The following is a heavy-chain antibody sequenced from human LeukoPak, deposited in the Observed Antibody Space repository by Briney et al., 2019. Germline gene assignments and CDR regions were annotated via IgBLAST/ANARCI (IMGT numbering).Heavy chain of an antibody. CDR2: IESDGSST. D-gene: IGHD4-23*01. V-gene: IGHV3-74*01. J-gene: IGHJ4*02. CDR3: ARGGNLPSDY. Sequence: PGGSLRLSCAASGFTFSSYWMHWVRQAPGKGLVWVSRIESDGSSTSYADSVKGRFTISRDNAKNTLYLQMNSLRAEDTAVYYCARGGNLPSDYWGQGTLVTVSS. CDR1: GFTFSSYW.